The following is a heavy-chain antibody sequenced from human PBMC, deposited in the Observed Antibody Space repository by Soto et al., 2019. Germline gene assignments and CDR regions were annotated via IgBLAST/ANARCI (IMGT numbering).Heavy chain of an antibody. V-gene: IGHV1-2*04. CDR1: GYTFTGYY. CDR3: ARDQRVTTSLYYYYGMDV. D-gene: IGHD4-17*01. Sequence: ASVKVSCKASGYTFTGYYMHWVRQAPGQGLEWMGWVNPNSGGTNYAQKFQGWVTMTRDTSISTAYMELSRLRSDDTAVYYCARDQRVTTSLYYYYGMDVWGQGTTVTVYS. CDR2: VNPNSGGT. J-gene: IGHJ6*02.